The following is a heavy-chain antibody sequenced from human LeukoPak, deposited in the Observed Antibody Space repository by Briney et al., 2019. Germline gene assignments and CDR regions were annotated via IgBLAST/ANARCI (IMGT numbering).Heavy chain of an antibody. D-gene: IGHD4-11*01. V-gene: IGHV3-7*01. CDR3: ASRSYTVTTVVDY. CDR1: GFTFSSYW. CDR2: IKQDGSEK. Sequence: PEGSLRLSCAASGFTFSSYWMSWVRQAPGKGLEWVANIKQDGSEKYYVDSVKGRFTISRDNAKNSLYLQMNSLRAEDTAVYYCASRSYTVTTVVDYWGQGTLVTVSS. J-gene: IGHJ4*02.